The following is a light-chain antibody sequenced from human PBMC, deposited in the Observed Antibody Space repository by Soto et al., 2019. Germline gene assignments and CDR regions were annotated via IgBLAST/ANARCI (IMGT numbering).Light chain of an antibody. Sequence: EIVLTQSPGTLSLSPGERATLSCRASQSVSSSYLAWYQQKPGQAPRLLIYGASSRATGIPDRFSGSGSGTDFTLTISRLEPEDFAVYYCQQYGPGVTFGQGTRLEI. J-gene: IGKJ5*01. CDR1: QSVSSSY. CDR3: QQYGPGVT. CDR2: GAS. V-gene: IGKV3-20*01.